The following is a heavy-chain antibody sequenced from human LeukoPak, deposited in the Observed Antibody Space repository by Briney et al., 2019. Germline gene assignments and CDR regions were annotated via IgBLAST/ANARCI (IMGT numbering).Heavy chain of an antibody. CDR3: ARVNYGSGTCFDY. V-gene: IGHV3-7*01. Sequence: GGSLRLSCAASGFTLSTYWMSWVRQAPGKGLEWVANIKPDGGEKYYVDSVKGRFTISRDNAKNSLNLQMNSLRVEDTAVYYCARVNYGSGTCFDYWGQGTLVTVSS. J-gene: IGHJ4*02. CDR2: IKPDGGEK. D-gene: IGHD3-10*01. CDR1: GFTLSTYW.